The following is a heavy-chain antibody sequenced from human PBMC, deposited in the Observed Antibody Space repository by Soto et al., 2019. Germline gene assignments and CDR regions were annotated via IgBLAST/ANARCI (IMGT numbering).Heavy chain of an antibody. V-gene: IGHV1-24*01. CDR3: ATRGYSGSADGMDV. CDR2: FDPEDGET. D-gene: IGHD1-26*01. J-gene: IGHJ6*02. Sequence: VKVSCKVSGYTLTELSMHWVRQAPGKGPEWMGGFDPEDGETIYAQKFQGRVTMTEDTSTDTAYMELSSLRSEDTAVYYCATRGYSGSADGMDVWGQGTTVTVSS. CDR1: GYTLTELS.